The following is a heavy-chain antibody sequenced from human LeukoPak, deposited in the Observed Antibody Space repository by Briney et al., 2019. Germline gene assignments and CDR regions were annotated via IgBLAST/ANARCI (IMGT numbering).Heavy chain of an antibody. D-gene: IGHD1-26*01. Sequence: SETLSLTCTVSGGSISSSSYYWGWIRQPPGKGLEWIGSIYYSGSTYYNPSLKSRVTISVDTSKNQFSLKLSSVTAADTAVYYCARDLSLGAPYGMDVWGQGTTVTVSS. CDR1: GGSISSSSYY. J-gene: IGHJ6*02. V-gene: IGHV4-39*07. CDR3: ARDLSLGAPYGMDV. CDR2: IYYSGST.